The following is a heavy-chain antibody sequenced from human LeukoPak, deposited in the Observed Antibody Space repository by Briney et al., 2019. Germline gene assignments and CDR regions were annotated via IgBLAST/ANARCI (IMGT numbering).Heavy chain of an antibody. V-gene: IGHV1-18*01. Sequence: ASVKVSCKASGYTFTSYGISWVRQAPGQGLEWMGWISAYNGNTNYAQKLQGRVTMTTDTSTSTAYMELSSLRSEDTAVYYCATSDYYGSGSYYRFDPWGQGTLVTVSS. D-gene: IGHD3-10*01. CDR2: ISAYNGNT. CDR1: GYTFTSYG. CDR3: ATSDYYGSGSYYRFDP. J-gene: IGHJ5*02.